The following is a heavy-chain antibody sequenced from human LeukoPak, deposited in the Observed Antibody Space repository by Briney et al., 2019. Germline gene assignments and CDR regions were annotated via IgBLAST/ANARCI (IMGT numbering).Heavy chain of an antibody. J-gene: IGHJ4*02. V-gene: IGHV1-8*01. CDR2: MNPNSGNT. D-gene: IGHD3-22*01. CDR1: AYTFTSYD. Sequence: ASVKVSCKASAYTFTSYDINWVRQATGQGLEWMGWMNPNSGNTGYAQKFQGRVTMTRNTSISTAYMELSSLRSEDTAVYYCARGRHSYYDSSGYHFDYWGQGTLVTVSP. CDR3: ARGRHSYYDSSGYHFDY.